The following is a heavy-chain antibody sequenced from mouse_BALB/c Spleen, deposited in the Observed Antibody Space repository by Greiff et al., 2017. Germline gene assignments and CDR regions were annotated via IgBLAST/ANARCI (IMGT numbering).Heavy chain of an antibody. J-gene: IGHJ2*01. CDR2: IRNKANGYTT. CDR3: ARGNYGSSY. D-gene: IGHD1-1*01. V-gene: IGHV7-3*02. Sequence: EVQLVESGGGLVQPGGSLRLSCATSGFTFTDYYMSWVRQPPGKALEWLGFIRNKANGYTTEYSASVKGRFTISRDNSQSILYLQMNTLRAEDSATYYCARGNYGSSYWGQGTTLTVSS. CDR1: GFTFTDYY.